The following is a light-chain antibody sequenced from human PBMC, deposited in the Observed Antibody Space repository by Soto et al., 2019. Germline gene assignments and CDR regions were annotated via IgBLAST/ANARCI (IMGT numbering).Light chain of an antibody. CDR3: QQRTDRPPWT. Sequence: EIVLTQSPATLYLSPGERATLSCRASQSIGLAIAWYQHKPGQAPRLLIFDASQRATGIPARFRGSGSGTDFTLSISSLEPEDFAVYYCQQRTDRPPWTFGQWTKVES. CDR2: DAS. V-gene: IGKV3-11*01. CDR1: QSIGLA. J-gene: IGKJ1*01.